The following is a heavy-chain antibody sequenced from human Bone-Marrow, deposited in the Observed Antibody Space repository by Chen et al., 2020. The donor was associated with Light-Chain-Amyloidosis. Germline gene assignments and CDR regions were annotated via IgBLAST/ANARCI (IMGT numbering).Heavy chain of an antibody. J-gene: IGHJ4*02. CDR2: SSSSRSYI. CDR1: GFTFSSYS. Sequence: EVQLVESGGGLVKPGGSLRLSCAASGFTFSSYSMNWVRQAPGKGLEWVSSSSSSRSYIYYADSVKGRFTISRDNAKNSLYLQMNSLRAEDTAVYYCARRGAVAGIIDYWGQGTLVTVSS. V-gene: IGHV3-21*01. D-gene: IGHD6-19*01. CDR3: ARRGAVAGIIDY.